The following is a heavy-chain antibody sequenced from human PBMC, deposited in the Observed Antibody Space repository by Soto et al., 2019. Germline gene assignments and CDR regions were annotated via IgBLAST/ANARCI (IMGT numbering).Heavy chain of an antibody. D-gene: IGHD4-17*01. J-gene: IGHJ4*01. CDR3: ATVNTVTSYFFES. CDR1: GGSFIGYY. Sequence: SETLSLTCTVHGGSFIGYYWSWIRQPPGKGLEWIGEINHSGDTNYNPSLKSRISISIDTSKNQFSLTVTSVTAADTALYYCATVNTVTSYFFESWGQGTLVTVSS. CDR2: INHSGDT. V-gene: IGHV4-34*01.